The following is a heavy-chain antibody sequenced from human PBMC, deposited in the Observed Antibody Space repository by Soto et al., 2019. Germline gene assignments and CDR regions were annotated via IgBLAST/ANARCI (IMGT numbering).Heavy chain of an antibody. CDR2: IYYSGST. CDR3: ARGRGDTAMAWYY. CDR1: GGSISSYY. V-gene: IGHV4-59*01. Sequence: QVQLQESGLGLVKPSETLSLTCTVSGGSISSYYWSWIRQSPGKGLEWIGYIYYSGSTKYNPSLRSRVTISVDTSKNQFSLKLSSVTAADTAVYYCARGRGDTAMAWYYWGQGTLVTVSS. D-gene: IGHD5-18*01. J-gene: IGHJ4*02.